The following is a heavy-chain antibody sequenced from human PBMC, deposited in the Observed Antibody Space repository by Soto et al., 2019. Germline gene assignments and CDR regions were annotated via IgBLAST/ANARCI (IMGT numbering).Heavy chain of an antibody. J-gene: IGHJ6*03. CDR1: GYTFTGYY. V-gene: IGHV1-2*04. CDR3: ARGMDTAMVTSYDYYYMDV. Sequence: ASVKVSCKASGYTFTGYYMHWVRQAPGQGLEWMGWINPNSGGTNYAQKFQGWVTMTRDTSISTAYMELSRLRSDDTAVYYCARGMDTAMVTSYDYYYMDVWGKGTTVTV. CDR2: INPNSGGT. D-gene: IGHD5-18*01.